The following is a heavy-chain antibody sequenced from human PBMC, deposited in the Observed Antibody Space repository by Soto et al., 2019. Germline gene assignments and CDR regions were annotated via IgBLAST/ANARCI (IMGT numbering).Heavy chain of an antibody. CDR1: GGTFSSYA. V-gene: IGHV1-69*12. CDR3: ARGRYYYDSSGYYAFDI. J-gene: IGHJ3*02. CDR2: IIPIFGTA. D-gene: IGHD3-22*01. Sequence: QVQLVQSGAEVKKPGSSVKVSCKASGGTFSSYAISWVRQAPGQGLEWMGGIIPIFGTANYAQKFQGRVTIPADESTSTAYMELSSLRSEDTAVYYCARGRYYYDSSGYYAFDIWGQGTMVTVSS.